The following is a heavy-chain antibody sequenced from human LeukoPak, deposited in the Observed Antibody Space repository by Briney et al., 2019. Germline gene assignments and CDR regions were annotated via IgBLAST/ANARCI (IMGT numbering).Heavy chain of an antibody. V-gene: IGHV3-7*01. CDR3: ARDFMSSSSPKLTVDY. CDR1: GFTFSSYW. CDR2: IKQDGSEK. Sequence: GGSLRLSCAASGFTFSSYWMSWVRQAPGKGLEWVANIKQDGSEKCYVDSVKGRFTISRDNAKNSLYLQMNSLRAEDTAVYYCARDFMSSSSPKLTVDYWGQGTLVTVSS. D-gene: IGHD6-6*01. J-gene: IGHJ4*02.